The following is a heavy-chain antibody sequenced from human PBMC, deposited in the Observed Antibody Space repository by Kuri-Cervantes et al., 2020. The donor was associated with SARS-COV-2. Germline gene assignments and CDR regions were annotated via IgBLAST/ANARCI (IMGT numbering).Heavy chain of an antibody. V-gene: IGHV4-38-2*02. D-gene: IGHD6-19*01. Sequence: SETLSLTCTVSGYSISSGYYWGWIRQPPGKGLEWIGSIYHSGSTYYNPSLKSRVTISVDTSNNQFSLRLSSVTAADTAMFYCARQYSSGCFPPWGQGTLVTVSS. CDR1: GYSISSGYY. CDR2: IYHSGST. CDR3: ARQYSSGCFPP. J-gene: IGHJ5*02.